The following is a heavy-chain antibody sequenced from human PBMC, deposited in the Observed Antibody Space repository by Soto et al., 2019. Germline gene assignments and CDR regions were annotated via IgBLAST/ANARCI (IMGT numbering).Heavy chain of an antibody. CDR3: ARGGYYYGSGSYVRGPYGMDV. Sequence: GASVKVSCKASGYTFTSYDINWVRQATGQGLEWMGWMNPNSGNTGHAQKFQGRVTMTRNTSISTAYMELSSLRSEDTAVYYCARGGYYYGSGSYVRGPYGMDVWGQGTTVTVSS. D-gene: IGHD3-10*01. CDR2: MNPNSGNT. J-gene: IGHJ6*02. CDR1: GYTFTSYD. V-gene: IGHV1-8*01.